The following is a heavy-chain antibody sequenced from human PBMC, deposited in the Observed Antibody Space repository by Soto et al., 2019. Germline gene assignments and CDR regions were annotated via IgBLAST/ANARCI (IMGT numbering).Heavy chain of an antibody. Sequence: VLLVESGGGLVKPGGSLRLSCAASGFTFTRYSMNWVRQAPGKGLEWVSSISSTTNYIYYADSMKGRFTVSRDNAKNSVYLEMNSLSAEDTAVYYCARESEDLTSNFDYWGQGTLVTVSS. CDR3: ARESEDLTSNFDY. V-gene: IGHV3-21*01. CDR1: GFTFTRYS. J-gene: IGHJ4*02. CDR2: ISSTTNYI.